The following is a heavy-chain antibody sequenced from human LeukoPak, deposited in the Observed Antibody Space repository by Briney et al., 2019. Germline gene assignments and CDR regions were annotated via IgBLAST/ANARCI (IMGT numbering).Heavy chain of an antibody. Sequence: SETLSLTCTVSGGSISSGGYYWSWIRPHPGKGLVWIGYIYYSGRTYYNPSLKSRVTISVDTSKNQFSLKLSSVTAADTAVYYCARERPDYGEDYFDYWGQGTLVTVSS. J-gene: IGHJ4*02. V-gene: IGHV4-31*03. CDR1: GGSISSGGYY. D-gene: IGHD4-17*01. CDR3: ARERPDYGEDYFDY. CDR2: IYYSGRT.